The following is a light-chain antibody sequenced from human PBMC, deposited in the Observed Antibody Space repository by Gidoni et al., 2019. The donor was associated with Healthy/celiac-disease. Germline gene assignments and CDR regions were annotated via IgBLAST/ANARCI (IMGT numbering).Light chain of an antibody. Sequence: DIQITPSPSSLSASVGDRVTITCQASQDISNYLNWYQQKPGKAPKLLIYDASNLETGVPSRCSGSGAGTDFTFTSSSLQPEDIATYYCQQYDNLPFFGPGTKVDIK. V-gene: IGKV1-33*01. CDR3: QQYDNLPF. J-gene: IGKJ3*01. CDR2: DAS. CDR1: QDISNY.